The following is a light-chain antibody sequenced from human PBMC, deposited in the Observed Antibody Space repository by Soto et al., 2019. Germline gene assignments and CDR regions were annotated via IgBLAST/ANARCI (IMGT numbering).Light chain of an antibody. J-gene: IGLJ1*01. CDR1: SRDVGSYNL. V-gene: IGLV2-23*01. CDR2: EGT. Sequence: QSVLTQPASASGSPGQSITISCTGTSRDVGSYNLVSWYQQHPGNAPKLIIYEGTKRPSGVSYRFSGSKSGNTASLTISGLQEEDEGDYHCCSFAGSRTYVFGTGTKVTVL. CDR3: CSFAGSRTYV.